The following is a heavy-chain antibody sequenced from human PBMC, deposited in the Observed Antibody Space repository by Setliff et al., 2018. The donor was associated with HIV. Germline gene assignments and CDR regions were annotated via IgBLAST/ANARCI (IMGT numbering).Heavy chain of an antibody. CDR3: ARDKRGTYGFNNWFDP. CDR1: GGSISSYY. Sequence: SETLSLTCSVSGGSISSYYWNWIRQPPGKGLEWIGYIYYSGSTNYNPSLKSRVTISLDTSKNQFSLKLSSVTAADTAVYYCARDKRGTYGFNNWFDPWGQGTLVTVSS. D-gene: IGHD3-10*01. V-gene: IGHV4-59*01. CDR2: IYYSGST. J-gene: IGHJ5*02.